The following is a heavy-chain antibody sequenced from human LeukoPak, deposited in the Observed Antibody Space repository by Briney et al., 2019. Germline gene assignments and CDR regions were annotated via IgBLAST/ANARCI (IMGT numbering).Heavy chain of an antibody. D-gene: IGHD2-2*01. CDR1: GYTFTSYD. J-gene: IGHJ4*02. CDR2: MNPNSGNT. Sequence: GASVKVSCKASGYTFTSYDINWVRQATGQGLEWMGWMNPNSGNTGCAQKFQSRVTMTRNTSISTAYMELSSLRSEDTAVYYCARVIGYCSSTSCSYYFDYWGQGTLVTVSS. CDR3: ARVIGYCSSTSCSYYFDY. V-gene: IGHV1-8*01.